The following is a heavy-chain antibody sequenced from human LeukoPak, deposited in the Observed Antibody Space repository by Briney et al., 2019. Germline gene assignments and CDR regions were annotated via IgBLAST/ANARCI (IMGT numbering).Heavy chain of an antibody. Sequence: GASVKVSCKASGGTFSSYAISWVRQAPGQGLEWMGGIIPIFGTANYAQKFQGRVTITADKSTSTAYMELRSLRSDDTAVYYCARVEDAFDIWGQGTMVTVSS. CDR3: ARVEDAFDI. D-gene: IGHD1-1*01. CDR2: IIPIFGTA. CDR1: GGTFSSYA. V-gene: IGHV1-69*06. J-gene: IGHJ3*02.